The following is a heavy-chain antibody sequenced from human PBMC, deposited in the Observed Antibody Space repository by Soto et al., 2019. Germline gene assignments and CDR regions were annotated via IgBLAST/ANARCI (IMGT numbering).Heavy chain of an antibody. Sequence: ASVKVSCKASGYTFTSYGISWVRQAPGQGLEWMGWISAYNGNTNYAQKLQGRVTMTTDTSTSTAYMELRSLRSDDTAVYYCARDCSSTSCYHWFDPWGQGNLVTVS. CDR1: GYTFTSYG. V-gene: IGHV1-18*01. CDR3: ARDCSSTSCYHWFDP. CDR2: ISAYNGNT. D-gene: IGHD2-2*01. J-gene: IGHJ5*02.